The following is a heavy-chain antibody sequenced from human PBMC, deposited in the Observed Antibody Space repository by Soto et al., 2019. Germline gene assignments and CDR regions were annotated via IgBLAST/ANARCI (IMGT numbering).Heavy chain of an antibody. CDR3: ARDSYGYSYGVDY. Sequence: GSLRLSCAASGFTFDTYAMTWVRQAPGKGLEWVSVISGSGGRTYYADSVKGRFTISRDNSKNTLHLQMNSLRAEDTAVYYCARDSYGYSYGVDYWGQGTLVTVSS. D-gene: IGHD5-18*01. CDR2: ISGSGGRT. CDR1: GFTFDTYA. J-gene: IGHJ4*02. V-gene: IGHV3-23*01.